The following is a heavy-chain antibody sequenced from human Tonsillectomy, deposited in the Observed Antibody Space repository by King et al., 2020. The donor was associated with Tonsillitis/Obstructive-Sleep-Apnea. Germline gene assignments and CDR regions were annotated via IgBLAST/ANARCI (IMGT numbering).Heavy chain of an antibody. D-gene: IGHD1-1*01. V-gene: IGHV4-59*01. CDR1: GGSISSYY. CDR2: ISFTGST. CDR3: AREPNDLSAFDI. J-gene: IGHJ3*02. Sequence: QLQESGPGLVKPSETLSLTCTVSGGSISSYYWNWIRQPPGKGLEWIGFISFTGSTNYNPSLKSRVTISVDTSKNQFSLKLSSVTAADTAVYYCAREPNDLSAFDIWGQGTMVTVS.